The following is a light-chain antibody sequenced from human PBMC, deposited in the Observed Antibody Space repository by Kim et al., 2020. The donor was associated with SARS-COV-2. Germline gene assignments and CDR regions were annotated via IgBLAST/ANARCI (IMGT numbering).Light chain of an antibody. CDR3: QQYNKWPPGT. J-gene: IGKJ1*01. CDR1: QSVSSN. V-gene: IGKV3-15*01. CDR2: GAP. Sequence: STGEGAAFSCRASQSVSSNLVWYQQKPGQAPRLLLYGAPTRATGIPVRFSGSGSGPEFTLTISSLQSEDFAIYFCQQYNKWPPGTFGQGTKVDIK.